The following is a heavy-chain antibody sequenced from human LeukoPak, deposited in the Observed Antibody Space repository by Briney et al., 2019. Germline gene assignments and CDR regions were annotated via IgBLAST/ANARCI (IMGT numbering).Heavy chain of an antibody. D-gene: IGHD3-9*01. CDR2: ISYDGSNK. Sequence: GGFLRLSCAASGFTFSSYAMHWVRQAPGKGLEWVAVISYDGSNKYYADSVKGRFTISRDNSKNTLYLQMNSLRAEDTAVYYCARDYIWDVWGQGTTVTVSS. J-gene: IGHJ6*02. CDR3: ARDYIWDV. CDR1: GFTFSSYA. V-gene: IGHV3-30*04.